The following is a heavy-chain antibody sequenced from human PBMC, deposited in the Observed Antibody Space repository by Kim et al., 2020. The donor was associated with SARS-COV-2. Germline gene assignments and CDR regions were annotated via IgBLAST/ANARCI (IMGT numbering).Heavy chain of an antibody. J-gene: IGHJ4*02. D-gene: IGHD6-13*01. CDR2: K. Sequence: KYYGTSLKTRLTISKDTSKNQVVLPMTNMDPVDTATYYCARMPASIVAADYWGQGTLVTVSS. CDR3: ARMPASIVAADY. V-gene: IGHV2-70*13.